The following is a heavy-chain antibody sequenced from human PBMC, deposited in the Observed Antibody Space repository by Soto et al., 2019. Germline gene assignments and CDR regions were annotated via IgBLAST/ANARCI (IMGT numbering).Heavy chain of an antibody. CDR2: INPSGGST. D-gene: IGHD2-2*03. CDR3: ARELDFVVVPAASPVGDAFDI. V-gene: IGHV1-46*01. Sequence: ASVKVSCKASGYTFTSYYMHWVRQAPGQGLEWMGIINPSGGSTSYAQKFQGRVTMTRDTSTSTVYMELSSLRSEDTAVYYCARELDFVVVPAASPVGDAFDIWGQGTMVTVSS. J-gene: IGHJ3*02. CDR1: GYTFTSYY.